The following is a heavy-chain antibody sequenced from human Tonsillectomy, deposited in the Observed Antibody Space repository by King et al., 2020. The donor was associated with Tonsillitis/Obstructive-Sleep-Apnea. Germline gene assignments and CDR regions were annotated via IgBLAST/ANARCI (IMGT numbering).Heavy chain of an antibody. V-gene: IGHV4-39*01. Sequence: QLQESGPGLVKPSETLSLTCTVSGDSISSNTYYWGWIRQPPGKGLEWIGNIYYSGSTYYNPSLKSRVTISVDTSKNQFSLKLSSVTAADTAVYYCARPRDIVVLIPFDNWGQGTLVTVSS. J-gene: IGHJ4*02. CDR3: ARPRDIVVLIPFDN. D-gene: IGHD2-2*01. CDR1: GDSISSNTYY. CDR2: IYYSGST.